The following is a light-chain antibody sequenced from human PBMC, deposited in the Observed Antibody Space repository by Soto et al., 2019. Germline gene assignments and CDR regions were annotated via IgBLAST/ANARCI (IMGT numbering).Light chain of an antibody. CDR3: QQSHNLPPQFT. CDR2: GAS. CDR1: QTVATN. Sequence: EIVMTQSPATLSVSPGERATLSCRASQTVATNVAWYQQKPGQAPRLLIHGASTRPTGVSARFSGTGSGTGFTLTISSLQSEDFAVNYCQQSHNLPPQFTFGQGTRLQIK. J-gene: IGKJ2*01. V-gene: IGKV3-15*01.